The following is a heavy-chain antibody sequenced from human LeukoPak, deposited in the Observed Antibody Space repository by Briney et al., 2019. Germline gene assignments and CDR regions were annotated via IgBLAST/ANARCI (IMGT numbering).Heavy chain of an antibody. D-gene: IGHD3-10*01. Sequence: PSETLSLTCTVSGGSVSGGSISSYHWGWIRQPPGKGLEWIGSIYYSGNTYYNPSLKSRVTISVDTSKNQFSLKLSSVTAADTAVYYCARDRRLGFGDFSYFDYWGQGTLVTVSS. J-gene: IGHJ4*02. CDR3: ARDRRLGFGDFSYFDY. CDR1: GGSVSGGSISSYH. V-gene: IGHV4-39*07. CDR2: IYYSGNT.